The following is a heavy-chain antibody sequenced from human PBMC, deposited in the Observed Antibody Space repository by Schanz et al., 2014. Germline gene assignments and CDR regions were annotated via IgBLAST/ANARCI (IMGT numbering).Heavy chain of an antibody. J-gene: IGHJ4*02. Sequence: VQLVELGGGVVQPGRSLRLSCAASGFTFRSHGMHWVRQAPGKGLEWVANIKQDESERSYVDSVKGRFTISRDNAKNSLYLQMNSLRAEDTAVYYCARDKGGYYPFDYWGQGTLVTVSS. D-gene: IGHD3-3*01. CDR1: GFTFRSHG. CDR2: IKQDESER. V-gene: IGHV3-7*01. CDR3: ARDKGGYYPFDY.